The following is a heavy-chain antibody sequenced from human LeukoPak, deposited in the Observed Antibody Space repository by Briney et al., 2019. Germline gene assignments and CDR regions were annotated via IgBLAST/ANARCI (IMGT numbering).Heavy chain of an antibody. D-gene: IGHD1-14*01. J-gene: IGHJ3*02. CDR3: ASDGGMTHDAFDI. Sequence: ASRKLCCKASGYTFTSYYMHWVRQAPGHGLEWRGIINPSGGSTSYAQKFQCRVTMTRDTSTSTVYMELSSLRSEDTAVYYCASDGGMTHDAFDIWGQGTMVSVSS. CDR1: GYTFTSYY. CDR2: INPSGGST. V-gene: IGHV1-46*01.